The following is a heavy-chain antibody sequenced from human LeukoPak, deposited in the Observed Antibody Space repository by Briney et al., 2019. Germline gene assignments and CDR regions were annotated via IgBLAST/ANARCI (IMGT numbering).Heavy chain of an antibody. J-gene: IGHJ2*01. CDR1: GYTFTSYG. D-gene: IGHD4-17*01. V-gene: IGHV1-18*01. Sequence: ASVKVSCKASGYTFTSYGISWVRQAPGQGLEWMGWISAYNGNTNYAQKLQGRVTMTTDTSTSTAYMELRSLRSDDTAVYYCARDYYGDTGRGYFDLWGRGTLVTVSS. CDR3: ARDYYGDTGRGYFDL. CDR2: ISAYNGNT.